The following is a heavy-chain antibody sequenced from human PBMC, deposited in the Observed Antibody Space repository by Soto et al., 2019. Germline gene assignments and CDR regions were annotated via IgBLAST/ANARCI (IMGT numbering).Heavy chain of an antibody. J-gene: IGHJ3*02. CDR3: ARACQTGYCTNGVWDAFDI. D-gene: IGHD2-8*01. CDR1: GFTFSSYS. Sequence: PGGSLRLSCAASGFTFSSYSMNWVRQAPGKGLEWVSSISSSSSYIYYADSVKGRFTISRDNAKNSLYLQMNSLRAEDTAVYYCARACQTGYCTNGVWDAFDIWGQGTMVTVSS. V-gene: IGHV3-21*01. CDR2: ISSSSSYI.